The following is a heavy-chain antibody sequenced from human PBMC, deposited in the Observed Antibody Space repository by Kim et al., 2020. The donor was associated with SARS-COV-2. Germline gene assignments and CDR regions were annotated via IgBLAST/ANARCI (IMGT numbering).Heavy chain of an antibody. Sequence: SETLSLTCTVSGGSISSGGYYWSWIRQHPGKGLEWIGYIYYSGSTYYNPSLKSRVTISVDTSKNQFSLKLSSVTAADTAVYYCARVYYDFWSGYYPDDYWGQGTLVTVSS. CDR3: ARVYYDFWSGYYPDDY. CDR2: IYYSGST. J-gene: IGHJ4*02. CDR1: GGSISSGGYY. D-gene: IGHD3-3*01. V-gene: IGHV4-31*03.